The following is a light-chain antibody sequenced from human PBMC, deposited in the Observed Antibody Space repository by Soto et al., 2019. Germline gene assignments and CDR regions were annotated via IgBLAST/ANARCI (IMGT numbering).Light chain of an antibody. CDR2: LGS. CDR3: MQALQTPS. J-gene: IGKJ4*01. CDR1: QILLHSNGYNY. V-gene: IGKV2-28*01. Sequence: DIVMTQSPLSLPVTPGEPASISCRSSQILLHSNGYNYLDWYLQKPGQSPQLLIYLGSNRASGVPDRFSGSGSGTDFTLIISGVEAEDFGVYYCMQALQTPSFGGGTKVEIK.